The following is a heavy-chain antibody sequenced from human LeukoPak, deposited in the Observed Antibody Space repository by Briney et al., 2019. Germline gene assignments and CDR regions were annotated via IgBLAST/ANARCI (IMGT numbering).Heavy chain of an antibody. CDR3: ASSRKWELRGGSYFDY. Sequence: ASVKVSCKASGYTFTDFYMLWVRQAPGQGLEWMGWIDPNTGGTDYAQKFQGRVTMTRDTSTSTAYMGLSSLRSDDTAVYYCASSRKWELRGGSYFDYWGQGTLVTVSS. CDR1: GYTFTDFY. CDR2: IDPNTGGT. D-gene: IGHD1-26*01. V-gene: IGHV1-2*02. J-gene: IGHJ4*02.